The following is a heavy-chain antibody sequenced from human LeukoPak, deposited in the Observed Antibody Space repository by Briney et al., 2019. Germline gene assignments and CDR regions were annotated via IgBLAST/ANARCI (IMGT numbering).Heavy chain of an antibody. CDR1: GFTFDDYG. V-gene: IGHV4-38-2*01. D-gene: IGHD4-17*01. CDR3: ARLSTVTTSFDY. Sequence: PGGSLRLSCEVSGFTFDDYGMDWVRQAPGKGLEWIGSIYYSGNTYYNPSLKSRVTISVDTSKNQFSLRLSSVTAADTAVYYCARLSTVTTSFDYWGLGTLVTVSS. J-gene: IGHJ4*02. CDR2: IYYSGNT.